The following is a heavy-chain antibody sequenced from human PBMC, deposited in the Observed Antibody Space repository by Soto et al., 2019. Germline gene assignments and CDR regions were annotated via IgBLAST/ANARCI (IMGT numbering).Heavy chain of an antibody. CDR1: GTIFSSYT. CDR3: XXXXXXXXXX. Sequence: QVQLVQSGAEVKKPGSSVRVSCKASGTIFSSYTISWVRQAPGQGLEWMGRIIPILGETNSAQKFQGRVTLTADKSTNTAYMEXNXXXXXXXXXXXXXXXXXXXXXXXGXXTXVTVSS. CDR2: IIPILGET. J-gene: IGHJ6*02. V-gene: IGHV1-69*02.